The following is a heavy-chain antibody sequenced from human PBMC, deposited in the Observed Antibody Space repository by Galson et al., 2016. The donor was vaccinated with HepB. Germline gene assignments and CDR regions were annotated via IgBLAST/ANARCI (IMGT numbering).Heavy chain of an antibody. Sequence: SLRLSCAASGFTFSTYAMHWVRQAPGKGLEWVAVISYDGSHKHYRDSVKGRFTISRDNSKNTLFLQMNTLRVEDTAVYYCTREFDLWGRGTQVTVSS. CDR2: ISYDGSHK. J-gene: IGHJ2*01. CDR1: GFTFSTYA. CDR3: TREFDL. V-gene: IGHV3-30-3*01.